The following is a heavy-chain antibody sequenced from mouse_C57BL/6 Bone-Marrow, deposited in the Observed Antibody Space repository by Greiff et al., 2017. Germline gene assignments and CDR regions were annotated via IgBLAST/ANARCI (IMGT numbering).Heavy chain of an antibody. V-gene: IGHV1-81*01. J-gene: IGHJ1*03. CDR3: ARTRDGSSYDWYFDV. CDR2: IYPRSGNT. CDR1: GYTFTSYG. Sequence: VQLQESGAELARPGASVKLSCKASGYTFTSYGISWVKQRTGQGLEWIGEIYPRSGNTYYNEKFKGKATLTADKSSSPAYMELRSLTSEDAAVYFCARTRDGSSYDWYFDVWGKGTTVTVSS. D-gene: IGHD1-1*01.